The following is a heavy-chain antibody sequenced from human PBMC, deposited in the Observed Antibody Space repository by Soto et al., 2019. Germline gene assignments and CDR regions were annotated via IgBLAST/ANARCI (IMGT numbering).Heavy chain of an antibody. J-gene: IGHJ4*02. V-gene: IGHV4-30-4*01. Sequence: SETLSLTCTVSGGSISSGDYYWSWIRQPPGKGLDWIGYIYYSGSTYYNPSLKSRVTISVDTSKNQFSLKLSSVTAADTAVYYCARAEGYYDSSGYHPPYYFDYWGQGTLVTVSS. CDR3: ARAEGYYDSSGYHPPYYFDY. CDR1: GGSISSGDYY. D-gene: IGHD3-22*01. CDR2: IYYSGST.